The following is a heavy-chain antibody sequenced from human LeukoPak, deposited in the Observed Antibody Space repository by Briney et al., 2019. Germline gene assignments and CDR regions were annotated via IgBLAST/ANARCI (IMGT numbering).Heavy chain of an antibody. D-gene: IGHD6-19*01. CDR1: GFTFSGYS. CDR3: ARAKRFSSGWLDCFDY. Sequence: GRSLRLSCAGFGFTFSGYSIHWVRQAPGKGLEWVAVTSFDESNKYYADSVKGRFTISRDNSMNTVYLQMYSLRDGVTAVYYCARAKRFSSGWLDCFDYWGQGTLVTVSS. V-gene: IGHV3-30*04. CDR2: TSFDESNK. J-gene: IGHJ4*02.